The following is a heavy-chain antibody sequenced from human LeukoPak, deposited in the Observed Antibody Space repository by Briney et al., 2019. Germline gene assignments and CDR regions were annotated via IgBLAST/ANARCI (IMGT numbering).Heavy chain of an antibody. J-gene: IGHJ6*02. CDR1: GGSISSYY. D-gene: IGHD2-21*02. Sequence: SETLSLTCTVSGGSISSYYWSWIRQPPGKGLEWIGYIYYSGSTNYNPSLKSRVTISVDTSKNQFSLKLSSVTAADTAVYYCARDVTESYYYYGMDVWGQGTTVTVSS. CDR2: IYYSGST. CDR3: ARDVTESYYYYGMDV. V-gene: IGHV4-59*12.